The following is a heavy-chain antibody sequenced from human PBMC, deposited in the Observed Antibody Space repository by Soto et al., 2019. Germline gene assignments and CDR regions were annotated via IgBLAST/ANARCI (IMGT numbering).Heavy chain of an antibody. CDR2: IYPGDSDT. CDR1: GYSFTSYW. CDR3: ARHGPLRYFGWLDSSHYYMDV. V-gene: IGHV5-51*01. D-gene: IGHD3-9*01. Sequence: GESLKISCKGSGYSFTSYWIGWERQMPGKGLEWMGIIYPGDSDTRYSPSFQGQVTISADKSISTAYLQWSSLKASDTAMYYCARHGPLRYFGWLDSSHYYMDVWGKGTTVTV. J-gene: IGHJ6*03.